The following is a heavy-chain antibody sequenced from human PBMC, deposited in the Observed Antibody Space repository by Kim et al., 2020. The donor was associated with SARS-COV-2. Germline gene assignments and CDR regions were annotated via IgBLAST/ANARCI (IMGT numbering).Heavy chain of an antibody. CDR3: AKRGGLYFDY. CDR2: ST. J-gene: IGHJ4*02. V-gene: IGHV3-23*01. Sequence: STYYADAVKGRFTISRDNSKNTLYLQMNSLRAEDTAVYYCAKRGGLYFDYWGQGTLVTVSS.